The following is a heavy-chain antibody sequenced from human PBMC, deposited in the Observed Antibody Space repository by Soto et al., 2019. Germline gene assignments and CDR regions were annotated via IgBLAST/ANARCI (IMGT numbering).Heavy chain of an antibody. CDR2: ISGSGGST. D-gene: IGHD2-2*01. V-gene: IGHV3-23*01. CDR3: ATMGGPAAMSEYYYYYYGMDV. Sequence: GGSLRLSCAASGFTFSSYAMSWVRQAPGKGLEWVSAISGSGGSTYYADSVKGRFTISRDNSKNTLYLQMNSLRAEDTAVYYCATMGGPAAMSEYYYYYYGMDVWGQGTTVTVSS. J-gene: IGHJ6*02. CDR1: GFTFSSYA.